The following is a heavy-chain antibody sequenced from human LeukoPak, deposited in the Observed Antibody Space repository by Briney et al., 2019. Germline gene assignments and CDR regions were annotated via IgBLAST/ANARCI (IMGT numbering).Heavy chain of an antibody. CDR2: IKSKTDGGTT. CDR3: TGVITPYYYYGMDV. D-gene: IGHD3-22*01. V-gene: IGHV3-15*01. CDR1: GFTFGNAW. J-gene: IGHJ6*02. Sequence: GGSLRLSCAASGFTFGNAWMSWVRQAPGKGLEWVGRIKSKTDGGTTDYAAPVKGRFTISRDDSKNTLYLQMNSLKTEDTAVYYCTGVITPYYYYGMDVWGQGTTVTVSS.